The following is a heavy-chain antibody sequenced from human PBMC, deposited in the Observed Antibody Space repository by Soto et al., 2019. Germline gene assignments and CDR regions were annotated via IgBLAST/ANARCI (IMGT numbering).Heavy chain of an antibody. CDR3: ARASGRYQREFHY. D-gene: IGHD3-16*02. J-gene: IGHJ4*02. CDR1: GGSVSSGSYY. CDR2: IYYSGST. V-gene: IGHV4-61*01. Sequence: SETLSLTCTVSGGSVSSGSYYWSWIRQPPGKGLEWIGYIYYSGSTNYNPSLKSRVTISVDTSKNQFSLKLSSVTAADTAVYYCARASGRYQREFHYSAPGPLPTLSS.